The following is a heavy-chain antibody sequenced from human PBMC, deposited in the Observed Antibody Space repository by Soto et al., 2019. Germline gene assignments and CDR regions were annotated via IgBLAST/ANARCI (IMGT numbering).Heavy chain of an antibody. D-gene: IGHD2-8*01. Sequence: EVQLLESGGGLVQPGGSLRLSCVASGFSFSTYAMNWVRQAPGKRLEWVSSISGGGGDVFFAEPVRGRVSISRDRSSNTVYLQMDSLRGDDTAIYYCARGTNEDLWLNLYLDYWGQGTLVTVSS. V-gene: IGHV3-23*01. J-gene: IGHJ4*02. CDR3: ARGTNEDLWLNLYLDY. CDR2: ISGGGGDV. CDR1: GFSFSTYA.